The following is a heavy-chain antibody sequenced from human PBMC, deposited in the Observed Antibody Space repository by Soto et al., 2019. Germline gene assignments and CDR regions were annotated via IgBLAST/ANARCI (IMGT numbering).Heavy chain of an antibody. CDR1: GSSISSYY. Sequence: SETMSLTCTVSGSSISSYYWSWIRQTPGKGLEYIGFISYSGSTNYNPSLNSRVTLSLDTSKNQFSLKLTSVTAADTAVYYCARAKLGGVLDYWGQGTLVTVS. J-gene: IGHJ4*02. CDR2: ISYSGST. CDR3: ARAKLGGVLDY. V-gene: IGHV4-59*01. D-gene: IGHD3-16*01.